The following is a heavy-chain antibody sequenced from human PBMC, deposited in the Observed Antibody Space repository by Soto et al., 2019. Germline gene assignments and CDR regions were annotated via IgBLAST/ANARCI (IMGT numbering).Heavy chain of an antibody. CDR2: INAGNGNT. CDR1: GYTFTSYA. D-gene: IGHD3-3*01. J-gene: IGHJ4*02. V-gene: IGHV1-3*01. Sequence: ASVKVSCKASGYTFTSYAMHWVRQAPGQRLEWMGWINAGNGNTKYSQKFQGRVTITRDTSASTAYMELSSLRSEDTAVYYCARDQLLRFLEWLSQPTKTDYWGQGTLVTVSS. CDR3: ARDQLLRFLEWLSQPTKTDY.